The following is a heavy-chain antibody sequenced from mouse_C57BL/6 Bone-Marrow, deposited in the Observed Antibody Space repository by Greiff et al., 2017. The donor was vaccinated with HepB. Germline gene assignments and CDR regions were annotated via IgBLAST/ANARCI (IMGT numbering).Heavy chain of an antibody. J-gene: IGHJ1*03. Sequence: EVQLQESGPELVKPGASVKISCKASGYSFTDYNMNWVKQSNGKSLEWIGVINPNYGTTSYNQKFKGKATLTVDQSSSTAYMQHNSLTSEDSAVYYCARGGYYGSSYWYFDVWGTGTTVTVSS. CDR2: INPNYGTT. CDR1: GYSFTDYN. D-gene: IGHD1-1*01. CDR3: ARGGYYGSSYWYFDV. V-gene: IGHV1-39*01.